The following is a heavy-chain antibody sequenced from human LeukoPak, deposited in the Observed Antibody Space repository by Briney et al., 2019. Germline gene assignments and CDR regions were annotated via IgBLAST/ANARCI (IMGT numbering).Heavy chain of an antibody. Sequence: SETLSLTCTVSGGSISSYYWTWIRQPPGKGLEWIGSLYYSGSTNYNPSLKSRVTISVDTSKNQFSLKLSSVTAADTAVYYCARRHVEYSSSSDPYYFDYWGQGTLVTVST. CDR1: GGSISSYY. CDR2: LYYSGST. J-gene: IGHJ4*02. CDR3: ARRHVEYSSSSDPYYFDY. D-gene: IGHD6-6*01. V-gene: IGHV4-59*01.